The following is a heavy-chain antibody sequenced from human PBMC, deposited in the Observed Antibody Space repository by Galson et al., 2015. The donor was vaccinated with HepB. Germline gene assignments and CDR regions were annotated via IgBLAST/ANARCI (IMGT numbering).Heavy chain of an antibody. D-gene: IGHD3-22*01. J-gene: IGHJ3*02. Sequence: SVKVSCKASGYTFTSYGISWVRQAPGQGLEWMGWISAYNGNTNYAQKLQGRVTMTTDTSTSTAYMELRSLRSDDTAVYYCARVPTMIPAKIAFDIWGQGTMVTVSS. CDR1: GYTFTSYG. CDR3: ARVPTMIPAKIAFDI. CDR2: ISAYNGNT. V-gene: IGHV1-18*01.